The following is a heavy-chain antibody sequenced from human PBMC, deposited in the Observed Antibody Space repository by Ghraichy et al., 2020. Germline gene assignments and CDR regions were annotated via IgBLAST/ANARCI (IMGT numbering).Heavy chain of an antibody. Sequence: GGSLRLSCAASEFTVSSNYMSWVRQAPGKGLEWVSVIYTDGTTSYTDSVKGRFTISRDNSKNTLYLQMNSLRVEDTAVYYCARGNYWNPGGFDPWGPGTLVTVSS. CDR3: ARGNYWNPGGFDP. CDR1: EFTVSSNY. J-gene: IGHJ5*02. V-gene: IGHV3-53*01. D-gene: IGHD1-1*01. CDR2: IYTDGTT.